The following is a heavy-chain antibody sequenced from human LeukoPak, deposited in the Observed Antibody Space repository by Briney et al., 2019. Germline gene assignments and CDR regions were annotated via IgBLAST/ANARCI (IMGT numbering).Heavy chain of an antibody. CDR2: MKEDGGEI. V-gene: IGHV3-7*01. CDR3: ARDRGYPTFDY. Sequence: GGSLRLSCEASAFTFSSYWMSWVRQAPGKGLEWVANMKEDGGEINYVDSVKGRFTISRDNAKNSLFLQMNSLRVEDTAVYYCARDRGYPTFDYWGQGTLVTVSS. D-gene: IGHD3-10*01. CDR1: AFTFSSYW. J-gene: IGHJ4*02.